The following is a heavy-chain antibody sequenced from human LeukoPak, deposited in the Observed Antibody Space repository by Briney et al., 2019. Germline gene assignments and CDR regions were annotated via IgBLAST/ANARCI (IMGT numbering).Heavy chain of an antibody. CDR3: ARTDRIQLIFDY. CDR1: GGSISSGGYY. Sequence: SSETLSLTCTVSGGSISSGGYYWSWIRQPPGKGLEWIGYIYHSGSTYYSPSLKSRVTISVDRSKNQFSLKLSSVTAADTAVYYCARTDRIQLIFDYWGQGTLVTVSS. V-gene: IGHV4-30-2*01. CDR2: IYHSGST. J-gene: IGHJ4*02. D-gene: IGHD5-18*01.